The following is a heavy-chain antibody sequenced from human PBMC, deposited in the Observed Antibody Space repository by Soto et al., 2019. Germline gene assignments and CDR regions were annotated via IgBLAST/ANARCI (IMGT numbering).Heavy chain of an antibody. D-gene: IGHD5-12*01. V-gene: IGHV1-18*01. J-gene: IGHJ4*02. CDR2: ISAYDGHT. Sequence: QVTLVQSGAEVKEPGASVKVSCKASGYTFTNYGVTWVRQAPGQGLEWMGWISAYDGHTLYAQNLQGRVTVTTDTSTSTVYMELRSLRSDDTAVYYCARDRGYQDYWGQGTLVTVSP. CDR1: GYTFTNYG. CDR3: ARDRGYQDY.